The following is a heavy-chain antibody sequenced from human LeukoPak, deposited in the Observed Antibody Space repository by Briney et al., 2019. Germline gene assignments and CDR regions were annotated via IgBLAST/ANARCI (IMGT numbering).Heavy chain of an antibody. V-gene: IGHV3-66*01. D-gene: IGHD3-22*01. Sequence: GGSLRLSCAASGFTVSSNYMSWVRQAPGKGLEWASVIYSGGSTNYADSVKGRFTISRDNSKNTLYLQMNSLRAEDTAVYYCARDYYYDSSGYYSAFDYWGQGTLVTVSS. CDR3: ARDYYYDSSGYYSAFDY. J-gene: IGHJ4*02. CDR2: IYSGGST. CDR1: GFTVSSNY.